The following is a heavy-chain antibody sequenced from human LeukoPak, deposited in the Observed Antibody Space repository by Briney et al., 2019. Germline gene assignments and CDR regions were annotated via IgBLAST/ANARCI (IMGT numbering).Heavy chain of an antibody. J-gene: IGHJ3*02. CDR3: ARTGYSSGQVDAFDI. CDR1: GYTFTGYY. CDR2: INPSGGST. Sequence: ASVKVSCKASGYTFTGYYMHWVRQAPGQGLEWMGIINPSGGSTSYAQKFQGRVTMTRDTSTSTVYMELSSLRSEDTAVYYCARTGYSSGQVDAFDIWGQGTMVTVSS. V-gene: IGHV1-46*01. D-gene: IGHD6-19*01.